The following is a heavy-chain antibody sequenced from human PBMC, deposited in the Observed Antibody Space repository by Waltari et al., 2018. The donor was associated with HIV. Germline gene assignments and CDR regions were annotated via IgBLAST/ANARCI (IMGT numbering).Heavy chain of an antibody. CDR2: INGDGSST. V-gene: IGHV3-74*01. CDR3: ACNDYGDGFD. Sequence: EVQLVEYGGGFVQPGGCLRLSRAAPGFPLRTLWRHWVCQAPGKGLVWVSRINGDGSSTSYADSVKGRFTISRDNVKNMLYLDMNNVRGDDTAVYYCACNDYGDGFDWGQGILVTVSS. CDR1: GFPLRTLW. J-gene: IGHJ4*02. D-gene: IGHD4-17*01.